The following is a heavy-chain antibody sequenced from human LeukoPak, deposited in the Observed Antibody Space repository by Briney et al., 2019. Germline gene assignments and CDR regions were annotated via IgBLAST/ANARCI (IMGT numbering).Heavy chain of an antibody. CDR3: ARDLIVGANPFDY. Sequence: GASVKVSCKASGYTFTWYYMHWVGQAPGQERAWVGCINPNGGGTNYAQKFQGRVTMTRDTSISTAYMELSRLRSDDTAVYYCARDLIVGANPFDYWGQGTLVTVSS. D-gene: IGHD1-26*01. CDR2: INPNGGGT. J-gene: IGHJ4*02. CDR1: GYTFTWYY. V-gene: IGHV1-2*02.